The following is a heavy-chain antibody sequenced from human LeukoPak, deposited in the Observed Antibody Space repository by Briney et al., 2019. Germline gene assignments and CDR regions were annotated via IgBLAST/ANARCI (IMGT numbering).Heavy chain of an antibody. V-gene: IGHV3-21*01. D-gene: IGHD5-12*01. CDR3: ARVNSGYDVLHYFDY. CDR2: ISSISCYI. J-gene: IGHJ4*02. CDR1: GFTFSSYS. Sequence: PGCSLRLSCAASGFTFSSYSMKWVRQAPGRGLEWVSSISSISCYIYYADSVKGRFTISRDNAKNSLYLQMNSLRAEDTAVYYCARVNSGYDVLHYFDYWGQGTLVTVSS.